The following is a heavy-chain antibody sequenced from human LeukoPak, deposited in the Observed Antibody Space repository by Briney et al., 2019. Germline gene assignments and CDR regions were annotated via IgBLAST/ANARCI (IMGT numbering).Heavy chain of an antibody. D-gene: IGHD3-22*01. J-gene: IGHJ4*02. CDR3: AGASYDSSGVH. CDR2: IYYSGST. Sequence: SETLSPTCTVSGGSISSHYWSWIRQPPGKGLEWIGYIYYSGSTNYNPSLKSRVTISVDTSKNQFSLKLSSVTAADTAVYYCAGASYDSSGVHWGQGTLVTVSS. V-gene: IGHV4-59*11. CDR1: GGSISSHY.